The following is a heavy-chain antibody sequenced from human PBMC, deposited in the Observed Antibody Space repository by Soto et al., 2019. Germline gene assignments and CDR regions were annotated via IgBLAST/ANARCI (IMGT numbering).Heavy chain of an antibody. J-gene: IGHJ5*02. V-gene: IGHV4-59*12. CDR1: GDSITSYY. Sequence: SETLSLTCTVSGDSITSYYWSWIRQPPGKGLEWVGYISYTGSTIYNPSLESRATISVDTSKNQFSLKLSSVTAADTAVYYCARERRYDFWSGYFSYNWFDPWGQGTLVTVSS. D-gene: IGHD3-3*01. CDR2: ISYTGST. CDR3: ARERRYDFWSGYFSYNWFDP.